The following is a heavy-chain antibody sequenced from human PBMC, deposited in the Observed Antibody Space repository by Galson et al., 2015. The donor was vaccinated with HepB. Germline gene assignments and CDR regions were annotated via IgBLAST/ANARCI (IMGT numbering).Heavy chain of an antibody. Sequence: SVKVSCKASGYTFTGYYMHWVRQAPGQGLEWMGRINPNSGGTNYAQKFQGRVTMTRDTSISTAYMELSRLRSDDTAVHYCARVITFGGVIVETYYYYMDVWGKGTTVTVSS. D-gene: IGHD3-16*02. CDR1: GYTFTGYY. CDR3: ARVITFGGVIVETYYYYMDV. CDR2: INPNSGGT. J-gene: IGHJ6*03. V-gene: IGHV1-2*06.